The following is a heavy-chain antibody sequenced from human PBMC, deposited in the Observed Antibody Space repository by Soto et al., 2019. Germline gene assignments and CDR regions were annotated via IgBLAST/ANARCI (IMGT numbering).Heavy chain of an antibody. CDR2: MNPNSGNT. CDR1: GYTFTSYD. D-gene: IGHD6-19*01. CDR3: ARAVAGTLYYYYYGMDV. J-gene: IGHJ6*02. V-gene: IGHV1-8*01. Sequence: GASVKVSCKASGYTFTSYDINWVRQATGQGLEWMGWMNPNSGNTGYAQKFQGRVTMTRNTSISTAYMELSSLRSEDTAVYYCARAVAGTLYYYYYGMDVWGQGTTVTVSS.